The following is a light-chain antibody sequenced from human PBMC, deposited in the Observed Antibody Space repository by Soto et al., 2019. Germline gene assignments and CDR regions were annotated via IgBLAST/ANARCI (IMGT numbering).Light chain of an antibody. CDR1: QSVSNNY. Sequence: EIVLTQSPGTLSLSPGERVTLSCRASQSVSNNYLAWYQQKPGQAPRLLIYGASNRATGIPDRFSGSGSGTDFTLTISRLEPEDFAVYYCQQYGSSPPEKTFGQGNKVEIK. V-gene: IGKV3-20*01. CDR3: QQYGSSPPEKT. CDR2: GAS. J-gene: IGKJ1*01.